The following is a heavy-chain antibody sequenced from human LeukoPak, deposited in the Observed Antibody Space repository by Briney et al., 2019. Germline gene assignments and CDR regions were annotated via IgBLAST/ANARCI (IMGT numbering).Heavy chain of an antibody. CDR2: IYSGGST. Sequence: GGSLRLSCVASGFTVSTDYMSWVRQAPGKGLEWVSLIYSGGSTYYADSVKGRFTISRDSSKNTLYLQMNSLRADDTAVYYCAKGARWELPLDYWGQGTLVTVSS. J-gene: IGHJ4*02. CDR1: GFTVSTDY. V-gene: IGHV3-66*01. CDR3: AKGARWELPLDY. D-gene: IGHD1-26*01.